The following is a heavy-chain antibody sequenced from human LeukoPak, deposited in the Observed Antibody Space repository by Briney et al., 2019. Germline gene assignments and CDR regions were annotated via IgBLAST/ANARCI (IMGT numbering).Heavy chain of an antibody. CDR1: GGSISSYY. CDR3: VGTYYDILTGYYPYVFEY. D-gene: IGHD3-9*01. J-gene: IGHJ4*02. V-gene: IGHV4-59*01. CDR2: IYYSGST. Sequence: MPSETLPLTCTVSGGSISSYYWSWIRQPPGKGLEWIGYIYYSGSTNYNPSLKSRVTISVDTSKNQFSLKLSSVTAADTAVYYCVGTYYDILTGYYPYVFEYWGQGTLVTVSS.